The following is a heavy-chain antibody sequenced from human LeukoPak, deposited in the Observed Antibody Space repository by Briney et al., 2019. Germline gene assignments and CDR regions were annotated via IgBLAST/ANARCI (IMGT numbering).Heavy chain of an antibody. V-gene: IGHV4-30-4*01. Sequence: SQTLSLTCTVSGGSISSGEYYWSWIRQPPGKGLEWIGYFSYTGSTYYNPSVKSRVSISVDTSKNQFSLKLTSVTAADTAVYYCARALNGYFYAFDSWGRGTLVTVSS. J-gene: IGHJ4*02. CDR1: GGSISSGEYY. D-gene: IGHD2/OR15-2a*01. CDR2: FSYTGST. CDR3: ARALNGYFYAFDS.